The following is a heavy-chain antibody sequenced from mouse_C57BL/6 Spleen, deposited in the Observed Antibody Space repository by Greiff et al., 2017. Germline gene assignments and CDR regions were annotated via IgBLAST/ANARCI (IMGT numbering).Heavy chain of an antibody. CDR1: GYTFTDYY. Sequence: EVQLQQSGPGLVKPGASVKISCEASGYTFTDYYMNWVKQSHGKSLEWIGEINPNNGGTGYPQKVKGQVTLTVDKSTSTAYMELRSLTSEDSAVYYCARFYDYEDAMDYWGQGTSVTVSS. CDR2: INPNNGGT. D-gene: IGHD2-4*01. CDR3: ARFYDYEDAMDY. V-gene: IGHV1-26*01. J-gene: IGHJ4*01.